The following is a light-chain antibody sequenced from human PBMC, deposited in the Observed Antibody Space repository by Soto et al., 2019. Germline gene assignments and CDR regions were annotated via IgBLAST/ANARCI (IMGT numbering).Light chain of an antibody. CDR1: QSISSY. CDR2: AAS. CDR3: QQSYSTPHT. Sequence: DIQMTQSPSSLSASVGDRVTITCRASQSISSYLNWYQQKPGQAPKLLIYAASSLQSGVPSRFSGSGSGTDFTLTISSLQPEDFATYYWQQSYSTPHTFGQGTKLEIK. V-gene: IGKV1-39*01. J-gene: IGKJ2*01.